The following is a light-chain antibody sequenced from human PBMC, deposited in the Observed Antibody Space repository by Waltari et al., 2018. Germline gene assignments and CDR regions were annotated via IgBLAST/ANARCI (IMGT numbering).Light chain of an antibody. J-gene: IGLJ1*01. CDR2: DVS. Sequence: QSALTQPRSVSGSPGPSVTISCTGASIDYVSWYQLHPGKAPKVMISDVSNRPSGVPDRFSGSKSGNTASLTISGLQAEDEADYYCCSYAGGHSYVFGSGTKVTVL. CDR1: SIDY. CDR3: CSYAGGHSYV. V-gene: IGLV2-11*01.